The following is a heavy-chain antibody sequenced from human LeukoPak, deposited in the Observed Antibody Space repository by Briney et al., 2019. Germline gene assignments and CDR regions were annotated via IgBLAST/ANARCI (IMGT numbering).Heavy chain of an antibody. Sequence: ASVKVSCKASGYTFTGYYMHWVRQAPGQGLEWMGWINPNSGGTNYAQKFQGRVTMTRGTSISTAYMELSRLRSDDTAVYYCARVGGEAVADFDYWGQGTLVTVSS. V-gene: IGHV1-2*02. CDR2: INPNSGGT. CDR1: GYTFTGYY. D-gene: IGHD6-19*01. J-gene: IGHJ4*02. CDR3: ARVGGEAVADFDY.